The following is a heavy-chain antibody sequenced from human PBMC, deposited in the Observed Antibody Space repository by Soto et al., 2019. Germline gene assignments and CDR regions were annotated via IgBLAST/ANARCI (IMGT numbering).Heavy chain of an antibody. Sequence: GASVTVSCKASGYTSTSYNINGGRPAIGQGLEWMGWMNPNSGNTGYAQKFQGRVTITRDTSASTAYMELSSLRSEDTAVYYCARTREWFGEFDVDYWGQGTLVTVSS. CDR3: ARTREWFGEFDVDY. D-gene: IGHD3-10*01. CDR2: MNPNSGNT. CDR1: GYTSTSYN. V-gene: IGHV1-8*01. J-gene: IGHJ4*02.